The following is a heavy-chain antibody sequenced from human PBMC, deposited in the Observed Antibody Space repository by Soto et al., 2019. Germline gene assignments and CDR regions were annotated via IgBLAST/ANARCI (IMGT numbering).Heavy chain of an antibody. V-gene: IGHV3-23*04. Sequence: EVQLVQSGGGLVQPGGSLRLSCVASGFTFSSSPMSWVRQVPGKGLEWISAIRNDGSSVYYVDSVKGRFTISRDNSKNTSSLRMKKLRAEDTAIYFCVRDRYTMSDCWSAFSPDWGQGALVIVSS. CDR2: IRNDGSSV. D-gene: IGHD3-3*01. CDR3: VRDRYTMSDCWSAFSPD. CDR1: GFTFSSSP. J-gene: IGHJ4*02.